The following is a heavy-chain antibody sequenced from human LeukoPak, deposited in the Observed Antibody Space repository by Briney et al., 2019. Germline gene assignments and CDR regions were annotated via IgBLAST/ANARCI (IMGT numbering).Heavy chain of an antibody. CDR2: ISGSGGST. V-gene: IGHV3-23*01. CDR3: AKDRGHSGSAENWFDP. D-gene: IGHD1-26*01. CDR1: GFTFSSYA. J-gene: IGHJ5*02. Sequence: GGSLRLSCAASGFTFSSYAMSWVRQAPGKGLEWVSAISGSGGSTYYADSVKGRFTISRDNSKNTLYLQMNSLRAEDTAVYYCAKDRGHSGSAENWFDPWGQGTLVTVSS.